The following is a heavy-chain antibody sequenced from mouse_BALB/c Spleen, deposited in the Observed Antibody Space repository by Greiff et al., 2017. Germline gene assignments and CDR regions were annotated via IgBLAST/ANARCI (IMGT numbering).Heavy chain of an antibody. CDR3: ARAPFYYGSSLYAMDY. CDR2: ISDGGSYT. CDR1: GFTFSDYY. J-gene: IGHJ4*01. D-gene: IGHD1-1*01. Sequence: EVKVVESGGGLVKPGGSLKLSCAASGFTFSDYYMYWVRQTPEKRLEWVATISDGGSYTYYPDSVKGRFTISRDNAKNNLYLQMSSLKSEDTAMYYCARAPFYYGSSLYAMDYWGQGTSVTVSS. V-gene: IGHV5-4*02.